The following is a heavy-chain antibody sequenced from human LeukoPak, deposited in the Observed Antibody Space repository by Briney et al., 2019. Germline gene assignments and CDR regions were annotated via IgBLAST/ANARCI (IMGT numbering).Heavy chain of an antibody. CDR3: ARDYFDSWTGSRDASDV. D-gene: IGHD3-3*01. CDR1: GFIFSSYA. Sequence: GGSLRLSCEASGFIFSSYAMSWVRQAPGTGLEWVSRINTNGNTISYADSVKGRFTISRDNAKNTLFLQMNSLRAEDTAVYYCARDYFDSWTGSRDASDVWGQGTMVTVSS. CDR2: INTNGNTI. V-gene: IGHV3-74*03. J-gene: IGHJ3*01.